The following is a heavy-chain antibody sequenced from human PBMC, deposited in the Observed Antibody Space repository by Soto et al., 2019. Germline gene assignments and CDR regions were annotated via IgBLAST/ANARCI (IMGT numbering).Heavy chain of an antibody. D-gene: IGHD5-18*01. CDR3: AKEEATRGYSFLVDY. CDR1: GVTFSSYG. Sequence: GGSLRLSCAASGVTFSSYGMHWVRQAPGKGLEWVAVISYDGTNKYYADSVKGRFTISRDDSKNTLYLQMNSLRPEDTAVYYCAKEEATRGYSFLVDYWGQGTLVTVSS. V-gene: IGHV3-30*18. CDR2: ISYDGTNK. J-gene: IGHJ4*02.